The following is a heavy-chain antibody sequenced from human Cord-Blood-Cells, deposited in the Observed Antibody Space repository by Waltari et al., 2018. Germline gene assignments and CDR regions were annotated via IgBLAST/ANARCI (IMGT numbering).Heavy chain of an antibody. Sequence: QVQLQQWGAGLLKPSETRSLTCAVYGGSFSGYYWSWIRRPPGKGLEWIGESNDGGSTNYNPSLNSRVTISGDTSKNQFSLKLSSVTAADTAVYYCARHLRGYRPFDYWGQGTLATVSS. D-gene: IGHD5-18*01. J-gene: IGHJ4*02. CDR2: SNDGGST. CDR1: GGSFSGYY. V-gene: IGHV4-34*01. CDR3: ARHLRGYRPFDY.